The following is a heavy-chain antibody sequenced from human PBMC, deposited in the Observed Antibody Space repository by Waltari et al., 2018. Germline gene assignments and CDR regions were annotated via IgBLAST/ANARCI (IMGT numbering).Heavy chain of an antibody. Sequence: QVHLQESGPGLVRPSATLSLTCTVSSYSVTTGHYWGWIRQAPGKGLEWIGSVNHHGNTYYNPSLKSRVALSRDTSKKQFSLEMRSVSAADTAVYYCARATSGDPIEFWGQGTLVTVSS. CDR1: SYSVTTGHY. D-gene: IGHD3-16*01. V-gene: IGHV4-38-2*02. CDR3: ARATSGDPIEF. CDR2: VNHHGNT. J-gene: IGHJ4*02.